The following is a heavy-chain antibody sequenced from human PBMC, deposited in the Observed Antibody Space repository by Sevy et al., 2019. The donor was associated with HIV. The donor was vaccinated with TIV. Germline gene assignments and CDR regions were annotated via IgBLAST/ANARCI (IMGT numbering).Heavy chain of an antibody. D-gene: IGHD3-22*01. CDR2: ISYDGSNK. Sequence: GESLKISCAASGFTFSSYSMNWVRQAPGKGLEWVAVISYDGSNKYYADSVKGRFTISRDNSKNTLYLQMNSLRAEDTAVYYCARVAHYYDSSGYYGAQFRDNYFDYWGQGTLVTVSS. J-gene: IGHJ4*02. CDR3: ARVAHYYDSSGYYGAQFRDNYFDY. V-gene: IGHV3-30*03. CDR1: GFTFSSYS.